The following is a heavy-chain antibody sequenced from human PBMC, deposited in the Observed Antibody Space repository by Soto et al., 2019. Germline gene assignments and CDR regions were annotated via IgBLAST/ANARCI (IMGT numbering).Heavy chain of an antibody. V-gene: IGHV3-30-3*01. CDR2: ISYDGSNK. D-gene: IGHD2-2*01. Sequence: GGSLRLSCAGSGFTFSRNVMHWVRQAPGKGLEWVAFISYDGSNKYYADSVKGRFTISRDNSKNTLYLQMNSLRPEDTSVYYCASGYCSTTSCFYGMDVWGQGTTVTVSS. CDR3: ASGYCSTTSCFYGMDV. CDR1: GFTFSRNV. J-gene: IGHJ6*02.